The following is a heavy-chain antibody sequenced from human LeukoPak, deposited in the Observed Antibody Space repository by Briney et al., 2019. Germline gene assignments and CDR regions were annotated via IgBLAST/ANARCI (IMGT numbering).Heavy chain of an antibody. Sequence: ASVKVSCKASGYTFTSYNINWVRQATGQGLEWMGWMNPNSGNTGYAQKFRGRLTMTRNTSISTAYMELSSLRSEDTAVYYCARAPAGDIGGGSYSIDYWGQGTLVTVSS. V-gene: IGHV1-8*01. CDR2: MNPNSGNT. D-gene: IGHD1-26*01. CDR1: GYTFTSYN. CDR3: ARAPAGDIGGGSYSIDY. J-gene: IGHJ4*02.